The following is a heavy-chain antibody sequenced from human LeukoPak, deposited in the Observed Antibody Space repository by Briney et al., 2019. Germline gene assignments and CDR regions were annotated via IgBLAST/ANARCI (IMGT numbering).Heavy chain of an antibody. V-gene: IGHV3-21*04. CDR3: AKGGGTYPYFLDV. CDR2: ISSSSYI. D-gene: IGHD1-26*01. Sequence: PGGSLRLSCAASGFTFSSYSMNWVRQAPGKGLEWVSSISSSSYIYYADSVKGRFTISRDNSRDTLYLQMNSLRAEDTAIYICAKGGGTYPYFLDVWGKGTTVIVSS. J-gene: IGHJ6*03. CDR1: GFTFSSYS.